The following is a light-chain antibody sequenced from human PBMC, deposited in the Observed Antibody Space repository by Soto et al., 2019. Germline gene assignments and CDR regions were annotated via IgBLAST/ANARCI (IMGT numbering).Light chain of an antibody. Sequence: QSALTQPRSVSGSPGQSVTISCTGSSSDVGGYSHVSWFQQHPGKAPKLMIYDVTKRPSGVPDRFSGSKSGNTASLTISGLQAEDEPDYYCCSFAGTYTIFGGGTKLTVL. CDR1: SSDVGGYSH. CDR2: DVT. J-gene: IGLJ2*01. V-gene: IGLV2-11*01. CDR3: CSFAGTYTI.